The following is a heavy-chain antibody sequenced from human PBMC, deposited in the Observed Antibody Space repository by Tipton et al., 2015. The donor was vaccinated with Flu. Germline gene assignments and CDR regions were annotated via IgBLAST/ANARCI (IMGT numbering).Heavy chain of an antibody. Sequence: QLVQSGAEVKKPGASVKVSCKASGYTFTSYDINWVRQATGQGLEWMGWMNPNSGNTGYAQKFQGRVTMTRNTSISTAYMELSSLGFEAPAGFSGGGGRGFSHSSGMDVGGQGPPAPVSS. CDR3: GGGRGFSHSSGMDV. CDR2: MNPNSGNT. V-gene: IGHV1-8*01. D-gene: IGHD2-15*01. CDR1: GYTFTSYD. J-gene: IGHJ6*02.